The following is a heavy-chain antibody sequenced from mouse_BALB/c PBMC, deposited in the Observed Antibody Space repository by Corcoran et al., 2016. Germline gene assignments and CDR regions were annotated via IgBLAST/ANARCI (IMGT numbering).Heavy chain of an antibody. CDR1: GYTFTEYT. Sequence: EVQLQQSGPELVKPGASVKISCKTSGYTFTEYTMHWVKQSHGKSLEGIGGINPNNGGTSYNQKFKGKATLTVDKSSSTAYMELRSLTSEDSAVYYCARVIASYAMDYWGQGTSVTVSS. CDR2: INPNNGGT. J-gene: IGHJ4*01. V-gene: IGHV1-18*01. D-gene: IGHD6-1*01. CDR3: ARVIASYAMDY.